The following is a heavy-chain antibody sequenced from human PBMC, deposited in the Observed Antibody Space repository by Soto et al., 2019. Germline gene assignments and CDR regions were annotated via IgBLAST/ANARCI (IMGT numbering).Heavy chain of an antibody. V-gene: IGHV4-39*01. CDR2: IYYSGST. CDR1: GGSISSSNYY. CDR3: ASVFGGVNVT. J-gene: IGHJ4*02. Sequence: PSETLSLTCTVSGGSISSSNYYWGWIRQPPGKGLEWIGSIYYSGSTYYNPSLKSRVTISVDTSKNQFSLKLSSVTAADRAVYYCASVFGGVNVTWGQGTLVTVSS. D-gene: IGHD3-16*02.